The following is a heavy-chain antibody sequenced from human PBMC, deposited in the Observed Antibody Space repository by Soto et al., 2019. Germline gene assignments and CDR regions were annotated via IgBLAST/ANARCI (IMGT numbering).Heavy chain of an antibody. CDR1: GFTFSNAW. V-gene: IGHV3-15*01. CDR2: IKSKTDGGTT. J-gene: IGHJ4*02. D-gene: IGHD6-13*01. CDR3: TTYTSSRKYDY. Sequence: GGSLRLSCAASGFTFSNAWMSWVRQAPGKGLESVCSIKSKTDGGTTDYAAPVKGRFTISRDDTKNTLYLQMNSLKTEDTAVYYLTTYTSSRKYDYWGQGTLVTVSS.